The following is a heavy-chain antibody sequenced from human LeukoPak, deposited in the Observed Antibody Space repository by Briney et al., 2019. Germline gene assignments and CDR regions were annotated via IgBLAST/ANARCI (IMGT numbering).Heavy chain of an antibody. V-gene: IGHV3-23*01. CDR3: AKTTVGYSSGRFPGWPADY. J-gene: IGHJ4*02. CDR2: IFGSGGSA. D-gene: IGHD2-15*01. Sequence: GGSLRLSCTASGFAFGSYALYWVRQAPGKGLEWVSGIFGSGGSAHYADSVKGRFTISRDNSKNTVYLEMNSLGVEDTAVYYCAKTTVGYSSGRFPGWPADYWGQGTLVTVSS. CDR1: GFAFGSYA.